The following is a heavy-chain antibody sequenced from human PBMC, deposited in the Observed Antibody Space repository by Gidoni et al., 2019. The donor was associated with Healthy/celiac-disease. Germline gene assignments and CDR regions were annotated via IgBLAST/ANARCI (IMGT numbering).Heavy chain of an antibody. CDR3: AKSIWRFYSSSLDY. V-gene: IGHV3-23*01. Sequence: EVQLLESGGGLVQPGGSRRLSCPASGSTFNSYAMSWVRQAPGKGLEWVSAISGSGGSTYYADSVKGRFTISRDNSKNTLYLQMNSLRAEDTAVYYCAKSIWRFYSSSLDYWGQGTLVTVSS. J-gene: IGHJ4*02. CDR2: ISGSGGST. D-gene: IGHD6-6*01. CDR1: GSTFNSYA.